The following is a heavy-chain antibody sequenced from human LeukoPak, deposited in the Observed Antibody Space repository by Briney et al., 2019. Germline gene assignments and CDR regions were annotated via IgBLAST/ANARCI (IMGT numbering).Heavy chain of an antibody. D-gene: IGHD4-17*01. CDR1: GFTFSSYA. Sequence: GGSLRLSCAASGFTFSSYAMSWVRQAPGKGLEWVSAISGSGGSTYYANSVKGRFTISRDNSKNTLYLQMNSLRAEDTAVYYCAKGPTAHDAFDIWGQGTMVTVSS. CDR3: AKGPTAHDAFDI. CDR2: ISGSGGST. J-gene: IGHJ3*02. V-gene: IGHV3-23*01.